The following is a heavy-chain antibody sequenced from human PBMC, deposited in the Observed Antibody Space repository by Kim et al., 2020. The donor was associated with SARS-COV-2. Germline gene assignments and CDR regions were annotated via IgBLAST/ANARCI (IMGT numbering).Heavy chain of an antibody. CDR1: GFTFSSYA. CDR3: AKGGLYEITNFGVVIGEYFQH. V-gene: IGHV3-23*01. D-gene: IGHD3-3*01. CDR2: ISGSGAST. J-gene: IGHJ1*01. Sequence: GGSLRLSCAASGFTFSSYAMSWVRQAPGKGLEWVSAISGSGASTYYADSVKGRFTISRDNSKNTLYLQMNSLRAEDTAVYYCAKGGLYEITNFGVVIGEYFQHWGQGTLVTVSS.